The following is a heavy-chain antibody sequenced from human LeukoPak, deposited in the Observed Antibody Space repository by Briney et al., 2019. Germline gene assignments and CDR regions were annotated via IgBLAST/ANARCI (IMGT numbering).Heavy chain of an antibody. J-gene: IGHJ4*02. Sequence: PGGSLRLSCAASGFTFSSYAMSWVRQAPGKGLEWVSVIHSGGRTYYADSVEGRFTISRDNSKNTVHLQMNSLRAEDTAMYYCARGGTGTQDFDSWGQGTLVTVSS. V-gene: IGHV3-53*01. CDR1: GFTFSSYA. CDR2: IHSGGRT. D-gene: IGHD1-1*01. CDR3: ARGGTGTQDFDS.